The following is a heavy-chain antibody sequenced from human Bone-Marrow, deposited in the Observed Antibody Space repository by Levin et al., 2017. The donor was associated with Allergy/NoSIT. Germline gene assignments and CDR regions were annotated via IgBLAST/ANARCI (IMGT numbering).Heavy chain of an antibody. D-gene: IGHD4-17*01. CDR2: INTNTGNP. J-gene: IGHJ6*03. CDR1: GYTFTSYA. Sequence: ASVKVSCKASGYTFTSYAMNWVRQAPGQGLEWMGCINTNTGNPTYAQGFTGRFVFSLDTSVSTAYLQISSLKAEDTAVYYCAREGTTVTTLYYYYYYYMDGWGKGTTVTVSS. V-gene: IGHV7-4-1*02. CDR3: AREGTTVTTLYYYYYYYMDG.